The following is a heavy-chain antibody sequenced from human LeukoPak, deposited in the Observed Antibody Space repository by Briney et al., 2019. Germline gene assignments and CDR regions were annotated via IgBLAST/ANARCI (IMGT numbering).Heavy chain of an antibody. CDR2: IYSGGST. J-gene: IGHJ4*02. CDR1: GFTVSSNY. V-gene: IGHV3-53*01. Sequence: GGSLRLSCAASGFTVSSNYMSWVRQAPGKGLEWVSVIYSGGSTYYADSVKGRFTISRDNSKNTLYLKMNSLRAEDTAVYYCARGPRDYYGSGSYSLSGGYYFDYWGQGTLVTVSS. D-gene: IGHD3-10*01. CDR3: ARGPRDYYGSGSYSLSGGYYFDY.